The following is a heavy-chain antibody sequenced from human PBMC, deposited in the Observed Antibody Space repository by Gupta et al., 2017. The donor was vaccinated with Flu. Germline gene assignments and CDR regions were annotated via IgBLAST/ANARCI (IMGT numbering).Heavy chain of an antibody. J-gene: IGHJ3*01. CDR1: GFTFGDFV. D-gene: IGHD3-22*01. Sequence: DVQLLQSGGGVVEPGGSLRVSCAAAGFTFGDFVMSWVRQAPGKGLEWVSAIPASGGSIYYLDSVKGRFTISRDNSNNALYLQMSSLRAEDAAVYYCAKARDSSGYYYVGAFDLWGQGTVVTVS. V-gene: IGHV3-23*01. CDR3: AKARDSSGYYYVGAFDL. CDR2: IPASGGSI.